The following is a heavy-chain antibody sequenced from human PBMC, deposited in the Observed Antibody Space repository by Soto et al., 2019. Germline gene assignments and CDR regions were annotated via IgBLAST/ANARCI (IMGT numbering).Heavy chain of an antibody. CDR2: IYHGGSP. D-gene: IGHD6-19*01. J-gene: IGHJ4*02. CDR1: GGSISSSNW. Sequence: QVQLQESGPGLVKPSGTLSLTCAVSGGSISSSNWWCWGRPPPGKGVEWVGEIYHGGSPNHTPSLKARVTISVDKSKNQFPLKLSSVPAADTDVYYCARDSSGWYDRPLDYWGQGTLVTVSS. CDR3: ARDSSGWYDRPLDY. V-gene: IGHV4-4*02.